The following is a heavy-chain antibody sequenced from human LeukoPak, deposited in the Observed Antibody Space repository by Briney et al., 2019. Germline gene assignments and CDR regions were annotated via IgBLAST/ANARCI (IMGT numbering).Heavy chain of an antibody. CDR1: GGSISSSSYY. J-gene: IGHJ1*01. V-gene: IGHV4-39*01. Sequence: PSETLSLTCTVSGGSISSSSYYWGWIRQPPGKGLEWIGSIYYSGSTYYNPSLKSRVTISVDTSKNQFSLKLSSVTAADTAVYYCARQGYCSGGSCPRNAVYFQHWGQGTLVTVSS. CDR3: ARQGYCSGGSCPRNAVYFQH. CDR2: IYYSGST. D-gene: IGHD2-15*01.